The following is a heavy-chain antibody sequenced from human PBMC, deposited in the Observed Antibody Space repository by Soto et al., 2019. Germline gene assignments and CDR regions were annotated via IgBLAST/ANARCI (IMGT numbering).Heavy chain of an antibody. D-gene: IGHD6-19*01. V-gene: IGHV3-13*05. Sequence: QTGGSLRLSCAASGFTFSSYDMHWVRQATGKGLEWVSAIGTAGDPYYPGSVKGRFTISRENAKNSLYLQMNSLRAGDTAVYYCARDQTVAGPTTFDYCGQGTLVTVSS. J-gene: IGHJ4*02. CDR1: GFTFSSYD. CDR3: ARDQTVAGPTTFDY. CDR2: IGTAGDP.